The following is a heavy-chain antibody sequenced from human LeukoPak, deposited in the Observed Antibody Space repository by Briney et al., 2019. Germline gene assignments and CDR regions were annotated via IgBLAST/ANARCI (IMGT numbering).Heavy chain of an antibody. V-gene: IGHV4-34*01. J-gene: IGHJ6*04. D-gene: IGHD3-10*02. CDR1: GGSFSGYY. Sequence: SETLSLTCAVYGGSFSGYYWSWIRQPPGKGLEWIGEINHSGSTNYNPSLKSRVTISVDTSKNQFSLKLSSVTAADTAVYYCARMEYARGGPPNHYYYYGMDVWGKGTTVTVSS. CDR3: ARMEYARGGPPNHYYYYGMDV. CDR2: INHSGST.